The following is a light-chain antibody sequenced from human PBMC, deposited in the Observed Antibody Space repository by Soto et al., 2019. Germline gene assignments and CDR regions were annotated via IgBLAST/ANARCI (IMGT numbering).Light chain of an antibody. J-gene: IGLJ2*01. CDR3: SSYTSSSTLVV. CDR1: GGSIATNY. CDR2: QDN. V-gene: IGLV6-57*04. Sequence: NFMLTQPHSVSESPGKTVTISCTRSGGSIATNYVQWYQKRPGSAPTPVIFQDNDRPSGVSNRFSGSKSGNTASLTISGLQAEDEADYYCSSYTSSSTLVVFGGGTKLTVL.